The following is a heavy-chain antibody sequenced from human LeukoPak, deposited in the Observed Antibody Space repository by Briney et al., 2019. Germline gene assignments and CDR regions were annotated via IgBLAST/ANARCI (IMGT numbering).Heavy chain of an antibody. CDR1: GNYW. V-gene: IGHV3-74*01. CDR3: VSFYETY. CDR2: INSDGSWT. J-gene: IGHJ4*02. D-gene: IGHD5/OR15-5a*01. Sequence: GGSLRLSCAASGNYWMHWVRQVPGKGLVWVSHINSDGSWTSYADSVKGRFTISKDNAKNTVYLQMNSLRAEDTADYYCVSFYETYWGRGTLVTVSS.